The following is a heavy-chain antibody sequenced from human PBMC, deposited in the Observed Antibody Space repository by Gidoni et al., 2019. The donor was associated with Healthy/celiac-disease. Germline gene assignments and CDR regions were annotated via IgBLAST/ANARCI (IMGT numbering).Heavy chain of an antibody. CDR1: GGTFSSYA. CDR3: AVKGEMATMLYYYYGMDV. V-gene: IGHV1-69*01. CDR2: IIPTCVTA. J-gene: IGHJ6*02. D-gene: IGHD5-12*01. Sequence: QVQLVQSGAEVKKPGSSVKFSCKASGGTFSSYAISWGRQAPGQGLEWMGGIIPTCVTANYEQKCKGRVTITADESTSTAYMELSSLRSEDTAVYYCAVKGEMATMLYYYYGMDVWGQGTTVTVSS.